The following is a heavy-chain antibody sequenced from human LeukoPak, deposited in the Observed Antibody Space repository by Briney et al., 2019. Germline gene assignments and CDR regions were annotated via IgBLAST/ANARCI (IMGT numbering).Heavy chain of an antibody. Sequence: SETLSLTCTVSGGSISSYYWSWIRQPPGKGLEWIGYIYYSGSTYYNPSLKSRVTISVDTSKNQFSLKLSSVTAADTAVYYCARHCSTTSCYELEYWGQGTLVTVSS. D-gene: IGHD2-2*01. J-gene: IGHJ4*02. V-gene: IGHV4-59*08. CDR1: GGSISSYY. CDR3: ARHCSTTSCYELEY. CDR2: IYYSGST.